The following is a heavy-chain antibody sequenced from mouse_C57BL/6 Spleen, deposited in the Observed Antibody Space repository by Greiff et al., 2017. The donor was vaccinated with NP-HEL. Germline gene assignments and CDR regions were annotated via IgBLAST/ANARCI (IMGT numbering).Heavy chain of an antibody. CDR3: ARPPSQTAQATLFAY. V-gene: IGHV1-52*01. CDR2: IDPSDSET. D-gene: IGHD3-2*02. Sequence: QVQLQQPGAELVRPGSSVKLSCKASGYTFTSYWMHWVKQRPIQGLEWIGNIDPSDSETHYNQKFKDKATLTVDKSSSTAYMQLSSLTSEDSAVYYCARPPSQTAQATLFAYWGQGTLVTVSA. CDR1: GYTFTSYW. J-gene: IGHJ3*01.